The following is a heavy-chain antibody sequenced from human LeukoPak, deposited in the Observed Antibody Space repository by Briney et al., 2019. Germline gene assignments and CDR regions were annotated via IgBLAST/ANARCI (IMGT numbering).Heavy chain of an antibody. V-gene: IGHV1-69*13. J-gene: IGHJ4*02. Sequence: ASVKVSCKASGGTFSSYAISWVRQAPGQGLEWMGGIIPIFGTANYAQKFQGRVTITADESTSTAYMELSSLRSEDTAVYYCARELTYYDFWGGYLSFDYWGQGTLVTVSS. D-gene: IGHD3-3*01. CDR3: ARELTYYDFWGGYLSFDY. CDR2: IIPIFGTA. CDR1: GGTFSSYA.